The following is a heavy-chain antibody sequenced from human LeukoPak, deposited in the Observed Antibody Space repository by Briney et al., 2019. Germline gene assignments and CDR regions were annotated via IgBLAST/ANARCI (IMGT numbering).Heavy chain of an antibody. J-gene: IGHJ6*04. D-gene: IGHD3-10*02. CDR3: AELGITMIGGV. V-gene: IGHV3-48*03. CDR2: ISSSSSTI. Sequence: GGSLRLSCAASGFIFSSYEMNWVRQAPGKGLEWVSYISSSSSTIYYADSVKGRFTISRDNAKNSLYLQMNSLRAEDTDVYYCAELGITMIGGVWGRGTTVTISS. CDR1: GFIFSSYE.